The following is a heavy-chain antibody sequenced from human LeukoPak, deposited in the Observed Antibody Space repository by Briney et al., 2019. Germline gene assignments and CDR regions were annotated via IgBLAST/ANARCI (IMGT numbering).Heavy chain of an antibody. Sequence: GGSLRLSCAASGFTVSSNYMSWVRQAPGKGLEWVSVIYSGGSTYYADSVKGRFTISRDNSKNTLYLQMNSLRAEDTAVYYCANYYYDSSSYPYWGQGTLVTVSS. CDR2: IYSGGST. D-gene: IGHD3-22*01. CDR1: GFTVSSNY. J-gene: IGHJ4*02. CDR3: ANYYYDSSSYPY. V-gene: IGHV3-53*01.